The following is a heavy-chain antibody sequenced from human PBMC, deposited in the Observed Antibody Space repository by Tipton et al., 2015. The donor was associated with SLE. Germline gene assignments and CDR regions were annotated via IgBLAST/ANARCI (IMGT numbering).Heavy chain of an antibody. CDR2: TYYRSKWYN. J-gene: IGHJ6*03. V-gene: IGHV6-1*01. Sequence: GLVKPSQTLSLTCDVSGDSVSSNSAAWNWIRQSPSRGLEWLGRTYYRSKWYNDYAVSVKSRITINPDTSKNQFSLKLNSVTAADTAVYYCARGEVVITSAQGYYYYMDVWGKGTTVTVSS. CDR3: ARGEVVITSAQGYYYYMDV. D-gene: IGHD3-22*01. CDR1: GDSVSSNSAA.